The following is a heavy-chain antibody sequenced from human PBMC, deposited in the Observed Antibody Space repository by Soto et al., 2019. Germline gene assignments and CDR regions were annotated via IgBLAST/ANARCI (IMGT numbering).Heavy chain of an antibody. D-gene: IGHD6-13*01. V-gene: IGHV4-61*01. Sequence: SETLSLTCTVSGGSVSSSSYFWGWIRQPPGKRLEWIGSMHSSGSTNYNPSLKSRLTISVDTSKNQFTLQLTSVTVEDTAVYYCATSYGNAWYTYWGQGTQVTVSS. CDR2: MHSSGST. CDR1: GGSVSSSSYF. CDR3: ATSYGNAWYTY. J-gene: IGHJ4*02.